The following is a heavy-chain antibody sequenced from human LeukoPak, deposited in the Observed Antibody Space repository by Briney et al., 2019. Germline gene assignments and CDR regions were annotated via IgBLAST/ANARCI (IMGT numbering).Heavy chain of an antibody. CDR1: GFTFRNYW. CDR3: ARADGSGWFDP. CDR2: INIDGST. D-gene: IGHD3-10*01. V-gene: IGHV3-74*01. Sequence: GSLRLSCAASGFTFRNYWMHWVRQAPGKGLVWVSRINIDGSTRYADSVEGRFTISRDNAKNTLYLQMNSLRAEDTAVYYCARADGSGWFDPWGQGTLVTVSS. J-gene: IGHJ5*02.